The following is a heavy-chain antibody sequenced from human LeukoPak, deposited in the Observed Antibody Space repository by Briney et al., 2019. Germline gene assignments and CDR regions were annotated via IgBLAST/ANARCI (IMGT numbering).Heavy chain of an antibody. CDR3: ARDYWASYYSGSGINY. V-gene: IGHV1-46*01. CDR1: GYTFTNYY. D-gene: IGHD3-10*01. Sequence: ASVKVSCKASGYTFTNYYMHWVRQAPGQGLEWMGVINPSGGSTNYAQKFQGRVTMTRDTSTSTVYMDLSSLRSEDTAVYYCARDYWASYYSGSGINYWGQGTLVAVSS. CDR2: INPSGGST. J-gene: IGHJ4*02.